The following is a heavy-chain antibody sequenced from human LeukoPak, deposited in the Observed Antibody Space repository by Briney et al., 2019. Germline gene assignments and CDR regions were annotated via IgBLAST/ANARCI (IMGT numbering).Heavy chain of an antibody. V-gene: IGHV3-74*01. Sequence: GGSLRLSCAASKFSFSSYWMHWVRQAPGKGLVWVSRINSDGSRTNYADSVKGRFTISRDNAKNTLYLQMSSLRAEDTAVYYCARVVNEKINSGYYSDYWGQGTLVTVSS. CDR2: INSDGSRT. CDR1: KFSFSSYW. CDR3: ARVVNEKINSGYYSDY. J-gene: IGHJ4*02. D-gene: IGHD3-22*01.